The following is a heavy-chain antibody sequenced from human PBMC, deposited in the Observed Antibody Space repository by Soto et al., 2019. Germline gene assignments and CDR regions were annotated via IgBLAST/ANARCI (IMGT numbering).Heavy chain of an antibody. CDR1: GFTFDDYA. Sequence: GGSLRLSCAASGFTFDDYAMHWVRQVPGKGLEWVSSISGSGSGGSTYYADSVKGRFTISRDNFKDTLFLQMNSLRAEDTAVYYCAKAPPTYDFPYYFDSWGQGTLVTVSS. D-gene: IGHD3-3*01. J-gene: IGHJ4*02. V-gene: IGHV3-23*01. CDR3: AKAPPTYDFPYYFDS. CDR2: ISGSGSGGST.